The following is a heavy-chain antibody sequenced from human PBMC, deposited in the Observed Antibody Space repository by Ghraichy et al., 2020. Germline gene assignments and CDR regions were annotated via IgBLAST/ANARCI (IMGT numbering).Heavy chain of an antibody. V-gene: IGHV3-7*01. CDR1: GFAYNSYW. J-gene: IGHJ4*02. CDR3: ARGWGRFDY. Sequence: AGSLRLSCAASGFAYNSYWMNWVRQAPGKGLEWVAYIKYDGSAEYYVDSVKGRFAISSDNDKNSLFLQMNSLRAEDTAVYYCARGWGRFDYWGQGTLVTVSS. CDR2: IKYDGSAE. D-gene: IGHD2-21*02.